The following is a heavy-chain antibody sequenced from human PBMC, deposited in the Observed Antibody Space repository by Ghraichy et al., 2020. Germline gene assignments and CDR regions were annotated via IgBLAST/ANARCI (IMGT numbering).Heavy chain of an antibody. Sequence: SQTLSLTCTVSGGSISSGGYYWSWIRQHPGKGLEWIGYIYYSGSTYYNPSLKSRVTISVDTSKNQFSLKLSSVTAADTAVYYCARVFGYCTNGVCSTGNWFDPWGQGTLVTVSS. V-gene: IGHV4-31*03. D-gene: IGHD2-8*01. CDR2: IYYSGST. CDR3: ARVFGYCTNGVCSTGNWFDP. CDR1: GGSISSGGYY. J-gene: IGHJ5*02.